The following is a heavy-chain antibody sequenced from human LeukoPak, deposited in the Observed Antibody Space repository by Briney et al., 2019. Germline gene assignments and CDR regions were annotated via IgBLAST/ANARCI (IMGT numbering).Heavy chain of an antibody. CDR1: GVTFSSYG. Sequence: GGTLRLSCGASGVTFSSYGMNWVRQAPGTGLEVVSYISISSSTINYADSVKGRFTISRDNAKNSLYLQMNSLRAEDTAVYYCATTHIVVVTASTISDYWGQGTLVTVSS. CDR3: ATTHIVVVTASTISDY. D-gene: IGHD2-21*02. CDR2: ISISSSTI. J-gene: IGHJ4*02. V-gene: IGHV3-48*04.